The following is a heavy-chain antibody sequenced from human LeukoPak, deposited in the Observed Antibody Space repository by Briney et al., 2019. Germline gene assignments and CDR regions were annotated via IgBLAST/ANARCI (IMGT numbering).Heavy chain of an antibody. CDR1: GDFISTYH. D-gene: IGHD3-16*01. J-gene: IGHJ4*02. CDR2: MQSTGNS. Sequence: SETLSLTCTVSGDFISTYHWNWIRKPPGKGLEWIGYMQSTGNSKYNPSLKSRVNIFVDTSKNQVALILRPVTAEDTAVYYCARDKQHSYGRYFDHWGQGALVTVSS. V-gene: IGHV4-4*08. CDR3: ARDKQHSYGRYFDH.